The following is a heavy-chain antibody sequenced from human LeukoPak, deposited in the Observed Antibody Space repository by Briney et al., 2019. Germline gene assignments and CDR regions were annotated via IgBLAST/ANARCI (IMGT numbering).Heavy chain of an antibody. J-gene: IGHJ4*02. Sequence: SGGSLRLSCAASGFTFITYWISWARQAPGRGLEWVANIKQDGSLKYYVDSAKGRFTISRDNAKNSVYLEMNSLRADDTAVYYCATASRGISGYRNYLGNWGQGTLVTVSS. D-gene: IGHD3-22*01. V-gene: IGHV3-7*03. CDR2: IKQDGSLK. CDR3: ATASRGISGYRNYLGN. CDR1: GFTFITYW.